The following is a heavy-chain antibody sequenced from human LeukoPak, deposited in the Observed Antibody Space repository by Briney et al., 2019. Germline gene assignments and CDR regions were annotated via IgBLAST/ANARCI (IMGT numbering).Heavy chain of an antibody. CDR2: INPNSGGT. CDR3: ARASGSYWWFDS. J-gene: IGHJ5*01. Sequence: ASVKVSCKASGYTFTGYYMHWVRQAPGQGLEWMGWINPNSGGTNHAQKFQGSVTMTRDTSISTVYMELSRLRSDDTAVYYCARASGSYWWFDSWGQGTLVTVSS. CDR1: GYTFTGYY. V-gene: IGHV1-2*02. D-gene: IGHD1-26*01.